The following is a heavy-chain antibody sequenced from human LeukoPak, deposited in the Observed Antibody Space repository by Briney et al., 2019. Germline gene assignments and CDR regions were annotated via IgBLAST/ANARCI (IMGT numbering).Heavy chain of an antibody. V-gene: IGHV3-53*01. D-gene: IGHD6-13*01. J-gene: IGHJ4*02. CDR3: ARRSPIAGAGPRRLED. CDR2: IYSGGST. Sequence: PGGSLRLSCAASGFTISSNYMSWVRQAPGKGLEWVSFIYSGGSTSYADSVKGRFIISRDNSKNTLYLQMNSLRAEDTAVYYCARRSPIAGAGPRRLEDWGQGTLVTVSS. CDR1: GFTISSNY.